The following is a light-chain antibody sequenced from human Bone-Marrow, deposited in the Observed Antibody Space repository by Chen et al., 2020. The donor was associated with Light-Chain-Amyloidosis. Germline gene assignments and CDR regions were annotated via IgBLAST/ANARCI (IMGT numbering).Light chain of an antibody. J-gene: IGLJ3*02. CDR1: NIVSTS. V-gene: IGLV3-21*02. Sequence: SYVLTQPSSVSVAPGQTATTACGGNNIVSTSVHWYQQTTGQAPLRVVYDDSDRPSGIPERLSGSNSGNTATLTISRVEAGDEADYYCQVWDRSSDRPVFGGGTKLTVL. CDR3: QVWDRSSDRPV. CDR2: DDS.